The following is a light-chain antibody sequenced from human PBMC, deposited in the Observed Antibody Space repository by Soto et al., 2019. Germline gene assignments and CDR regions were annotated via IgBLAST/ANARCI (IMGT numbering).Light chain of an antibody. CDR3: QTWGTGIQV. V-gene: IGLV4-69*01. CDR2: LNSDGSH. CDR1: SGHSSYA. J-gene: IGLJ1*01. Sequence: QPVLTQSPSASASLGASVKLTCTLSSGHSSYAIAWHQQHPEKGPRYLMKLNSDGSHSKGDGIPDRFSGSISGAERYLTISSLQSEDEADYYCQTWGTGIQVFGTGTKVTVL.